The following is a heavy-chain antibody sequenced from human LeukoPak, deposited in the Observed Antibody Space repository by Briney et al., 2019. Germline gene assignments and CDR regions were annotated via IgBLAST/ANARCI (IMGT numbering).Heavy chain of an antibody. CDR3: AKEGATNYYHYYMDV. CDR1: GFIFDDYA. V-gene: IGHV3-9*01. CDR2: ITWNSGSI. D-gene: IGHD1-26*01. Sequence: GGSLRLSCAASGFIFDDYAMHWVRQAPGKGLEWVSGITWNSGSIGYGDSVKGRFTISRDNSKNTLYLQMNSLRAEDTAVYYCAKEGATNYYHYYMDVWGKGTTVTISS. J-gene: IGHJ6*03.